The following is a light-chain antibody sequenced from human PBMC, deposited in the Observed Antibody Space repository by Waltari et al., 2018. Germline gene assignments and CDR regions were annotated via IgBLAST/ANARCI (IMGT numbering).Light chain of an antibody. CDR2: AAS. V-gene: IGKV1-8*01. CDR1: QGISSY. Sequence: AIRMTQSPSSLSASTGDRVTITCRASQGISSYLAWYQQTPGKAPKLLIYAASTLQSGVPSRFSGSGSGTDFTLTISCLQSEDFATYYCQQYYSYPVYTFGQGTKLEIK. CDR3: QQYYSYPVYT. J-gene: IGKJ2*01.